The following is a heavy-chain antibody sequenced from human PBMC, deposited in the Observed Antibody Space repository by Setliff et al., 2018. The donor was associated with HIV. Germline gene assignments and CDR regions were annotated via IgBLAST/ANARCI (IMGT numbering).Heavy chain of an antibody. J-gene: IGHJ2*01. CDR3: ANSVTEASYWYFIH. CDR2: INSGTGNT. D-gene: IGHD4-17*01. Sequence: ASVKVSCKASGYIFTNYGIHWVRQAPGHSLEWMGFINSGTGNTIYSQKFQGRVTFSRDTSASTAYMELSSLRSEDTAVYYCANSVTEASYWYFIHWGRGSPVTVSS. CDR1: GYIFTNYG. V-gene: IGHV1-3*01.